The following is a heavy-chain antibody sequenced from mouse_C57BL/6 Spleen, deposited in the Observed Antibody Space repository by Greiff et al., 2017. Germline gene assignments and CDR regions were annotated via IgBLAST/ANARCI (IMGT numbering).Heavy chain of an antibody. CDR2: FDPSDSYT. CDR3: ASGAQATRYAMDY. Sequence: VQLQQPGAELVKPGASVKLSCKASGYTFTSYWMQWVKQRPGQGLEWIGEFDPSDSYTNYNQKFKGKATLTGDPSSSTAYMPLSSLTSEDSAVYYCASGAQATRYAMDYWGQGTSVTVSS. CDR1: GYTFTSYW. J-gene: IGHJ4*01. V-gene: IGHV1-50*01. D-gene: IGHD3-2*02.